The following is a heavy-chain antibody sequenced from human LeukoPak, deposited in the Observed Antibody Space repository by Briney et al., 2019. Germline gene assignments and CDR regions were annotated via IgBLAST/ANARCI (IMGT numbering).Heavy chain of an antibody. J-gene: IGHJ4*02. CDR1: GGSFSGYY. CDR3: ARSYYDSSGSHVDY. Sequence: SETLSLTCAVYGGSFSGYYWSWIRQPPGKGLEWIGEINHSGSTNYNPSLKSRVTISVDTSKNQFSLKLSSVTAADTAVYYCARSYYDSSGSHVDYWGQGTLVTVSS. D-gene: IGHD3-22*01. V-gene: IGHV4-34*01. CDR2: INHSGST.